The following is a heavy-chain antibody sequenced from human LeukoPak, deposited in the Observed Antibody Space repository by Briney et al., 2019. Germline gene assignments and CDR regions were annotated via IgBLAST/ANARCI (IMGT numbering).Heavy chain of an antibody. V-gene: IGHV3-23*01. J-gene: IGHJ4*02. Sequence: GGSLRLSCAASGFTFRSYAMSWVRQAPGKGLDWVSALLSSGEAAYYSDSVKGRFTISRDNSKNTLYLQMNSLRAEDTAVYYCARRDTNGWYYFDYWGQGTLVTVSS. D-gene: IGHD6-19*01. CDR2: LLSSGEAA. CDR3: ARRDTNGWYYFDY. CDR1: GFTFRSYA.